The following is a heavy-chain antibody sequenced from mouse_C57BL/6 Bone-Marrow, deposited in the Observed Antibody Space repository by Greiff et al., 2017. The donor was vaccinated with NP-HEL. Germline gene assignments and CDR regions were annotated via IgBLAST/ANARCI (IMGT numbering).Heavy chain of an antibody. D-gene: IGHD1-1*01. CDR1: GFNIKDDY. Sequence: EVQLKESGAELVRPGASVKLSCTASGFNIKDDYMHWVKQRPEQGLEWIGWIDPENGDTEYASKFQGKATITADTSSNTAYLQLSSLTSEDTAVYYCTHKGVATSYYAMDYWGQGTSVTVSS. CDR2: IDPENGDT. J-gene: IGHJ4*01. V-gene: IGHV14-4*01. CDR3: THKGVATSYYAMDY.